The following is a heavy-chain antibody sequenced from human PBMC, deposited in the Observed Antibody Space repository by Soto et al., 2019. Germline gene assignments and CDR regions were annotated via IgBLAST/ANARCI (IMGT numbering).Heavy chain of an antibody. V-gene: IGHV3-33*01. CDR1: GFTFSNYG. J-gene: IGHJ3*01. Sequence: QVQLVESGGGVVQAGRSLRLSCAAAGFTFSNYGMHWVRQPPGKGLEWVAVILNDGSKQYYADSAKGRFTISRDNSKNTLYLQMDSLRLEDTAVYYCVRDDDGGPYALDLWGQGTMVTVSS. CDR3: VRDDDGGPYALDL. CDR2: ILNDGSKQ. D-gene: IGHD4-17*01.